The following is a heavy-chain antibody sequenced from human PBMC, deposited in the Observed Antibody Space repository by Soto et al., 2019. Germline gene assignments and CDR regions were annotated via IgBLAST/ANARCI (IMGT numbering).Heavy chain of an antibody. V-gene: IGHV3-30-3*01. Sequence: QVQLVESGGGVVQPGRSLRLSCAASGFTFSSYAMHWVRQAPGKGLGWVAVISYDGSNKYYADSVKGRFTISRDNSKNTLYLQMNSLRAEDTAVYYCARDFAASGNWFDPWGQGTLVTVSS. J-gene: IGHJ5*02. CDR1: GFTFSSYA. CDR3: ARDFAASGNWFDP. CDR2: ISYDGSNK.